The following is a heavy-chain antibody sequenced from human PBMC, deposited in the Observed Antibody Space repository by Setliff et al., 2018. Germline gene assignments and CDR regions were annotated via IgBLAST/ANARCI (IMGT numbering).Heavy chain of an antibody. CDR3: ARDRSNYYDSSGYRAFDI. CDR2: IIPILGIA. D-gene: IGHD3-22*01. Sequence: SVKVSCKASGGTFSRYAISWVRQAPGQGLEWMGGIIPILGIANYAQKFQGRVTITADESTSTAYMELSSLRSEDTAVYYCARDRSNYYDSSGYRAFDIWGQGTMVTVSS. J-gene: IGHJ3*02. V-gene: IGHV1-69*10. CDR1: GGTFSRYA.